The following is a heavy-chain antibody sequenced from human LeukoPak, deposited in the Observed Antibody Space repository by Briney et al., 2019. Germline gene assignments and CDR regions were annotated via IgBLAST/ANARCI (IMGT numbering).Heavy chain of an antibody. CDR2: IKHDGTEK. Sequence: PGGSLRLSCAASGFTFSTYWMSWVRQAPGKGLEWVANIKHDGTEKYYVGSVKGRFTISRDNAKSSLYLQMNSLRVEDTAVYYCATVYSWYDKGWFDPWGQGTQVTVSS. D-gene: IGHD1-20*01. CDR3: ATVYSWYDKGWFDP. CDR1: GFTFSTYW. J-gene: IGHJ5*02. V-gene: IGHV3-7*01.